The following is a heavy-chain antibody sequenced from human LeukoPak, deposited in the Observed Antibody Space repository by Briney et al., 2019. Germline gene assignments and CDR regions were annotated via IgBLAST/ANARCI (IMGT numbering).Heavy chain of an antibody. CDR1: GGSISSYY. J-gene: IGHJ4*02. CDR2: IYYSGST. V-gene: IGHV4-39*07. D-gene: IGHD1-26*01. CDR3: AREGVGAAIDY. Sequence: SETLSLTCTVSGGSISSYYWSWIRQPPGKGLEWIGSIYYSGSTYYNPSLKSRVTISVDTSKNQFSLKLSSVTAADTAVYYCAREGVGAAIDYWGQGTLVTVSS.